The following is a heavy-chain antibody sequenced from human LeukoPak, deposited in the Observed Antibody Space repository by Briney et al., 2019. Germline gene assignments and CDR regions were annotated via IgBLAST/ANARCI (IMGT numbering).Heavy chain of an antibody. V-gene: IGHV3-21*01. J-gene: IGHJ5*02. Sequence: GGSLRLSCAASGFTFSTYSMNWVRQAPGKGLEWVSSITSSSTAVYYADSVKGRFTISRDNAKNSLYLQMNSLRAEDTAVYYCARDMTTDNGDTINWFDPWGQGTLVTVSS. CDR2: ITSSSTAV. CDR3: ARDMTTDNGDTINWFDP. CDR1: GFTFSTYS. D-gene: IGHD4-17*01.